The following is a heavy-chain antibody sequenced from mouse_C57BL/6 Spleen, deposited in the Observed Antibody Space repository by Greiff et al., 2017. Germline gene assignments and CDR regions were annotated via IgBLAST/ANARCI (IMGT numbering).Heavy chain of an antibody. Sequence: EVKLVESGGGLVKPGGSLKLSCAASGFTFSDYGMHWVRQAPEQGLEWVAYISSGSSTIYYADTVKGRFTISRDNAKNTLFLRVTSLRSEDSAMYYCARSGCAYWGQGTLVTVSA. CDR2: ISSGSSTI. V-gene: IGHV5-17*01. CDR1: GFTFSDYG. CDR3: ARSGCAY. J-gene: IGHJ3*01.